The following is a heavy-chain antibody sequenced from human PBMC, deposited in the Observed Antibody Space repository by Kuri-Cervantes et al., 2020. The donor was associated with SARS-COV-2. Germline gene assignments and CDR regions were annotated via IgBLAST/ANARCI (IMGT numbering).Heavy chain of an antibody. Sequence: TLSLTCTVSGGSISRGGYYWSWIRQHPGKGLEWIGYIYYSGSTYYNPSLKSRVTISVDTSKNQFSLKLSSVTAADTAVYYCARGNELWGNHFDYWGQGTLVTVSS. V-gene: IGHV4-31*03. CDR1: GGSISRGGYY. D-gene: IGHD5-18*01. J-gene: IGHJ4*02. CDR3: ARGNELWGNHFDY. CDR2: IYYSGST.